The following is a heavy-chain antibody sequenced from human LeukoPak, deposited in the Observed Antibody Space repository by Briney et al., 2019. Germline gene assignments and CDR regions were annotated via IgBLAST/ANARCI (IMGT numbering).Heavy chain of an antibody. D-gene: IGHD2-2*01. Sequence: SETLSLTCTVSGGSISSYYWSWIRQPPGKGLEWIGYIYYSGSTNYNPSLKRRVTISVDTSKNQFSLKLSSVTAADTAVYYCARSGDIVVVPASNWFDPWGQGTLVTVSS. J-gene: IGHJ5*02. CDR1: GGSISSYY. CDR2: IYYSGST. CDR3: ARSGDIVVVPASNWFDP. V-gene: IGHV4-59*01.